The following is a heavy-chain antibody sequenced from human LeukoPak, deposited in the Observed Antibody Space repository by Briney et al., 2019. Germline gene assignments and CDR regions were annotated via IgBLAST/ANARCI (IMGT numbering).Heavy chain of an antibody. CDR3: ARPPTYDSSGYPSGYLDAFDI. J-gene: IGHJ3*02. V-gene: IGHV5-51*01. Sequence: GESLKISFKGSGYGFTSYWIGWGRRMPGKGLEGMGSIYPGEYDTRYSPSFQGQVSISADKSISTAYLQWSSLKASDTAMYYCARPPTYDSSGYPSGYLDAFDIWGQGTMVTVSS. CDR2: IYPGEYDT. D-gene: IGHD3-22*01. CDR1: GYGFTSYW.